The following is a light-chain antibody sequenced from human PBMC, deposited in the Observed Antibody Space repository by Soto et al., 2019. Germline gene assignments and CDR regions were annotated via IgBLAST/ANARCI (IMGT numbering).Light chain of an antibody. V-gene: IGLV1-51*02. CDR1: SSNIGNNY. J-gene: IGLJ2*01. Sequence: QSVLTQPPSVSAAPGQKVTISCSGSSSNIGNNYVSWYQQLPGAAPKLLIYENYERPSGIPDRFSGSKSGTSATLDITGLQTGDEAEYYCGAWDNSLTGGVFGGGTKLTVL. CDR3: GAWDNSLTGGV. CDR2: ENY.